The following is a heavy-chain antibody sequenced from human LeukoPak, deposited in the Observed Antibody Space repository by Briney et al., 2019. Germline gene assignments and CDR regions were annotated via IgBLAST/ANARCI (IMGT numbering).Heavy chain of an antibody. Sequence: SVKVSCKAPGGTLSTYAFSWVRQAPGHGLEWLGGIIPIFGTAIYAQKFQGRITISADKSTSTAYMEVNSLRSEDTAVYYCARAPGKSYYYYYYGMDVWGQGTTVTVSS. CDR1: GGTLSTYA. CDR3: ARAPGKSYYYYYYGMDV. V-gene: IGHV1-69*06. D-gene: IGHD1-1*01. CDR2: IIPIFGTA. J-gene: IGHJ6*02.